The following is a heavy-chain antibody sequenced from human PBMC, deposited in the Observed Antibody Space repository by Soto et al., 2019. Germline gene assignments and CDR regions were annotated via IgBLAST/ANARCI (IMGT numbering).Heavy chain of an antibody. J-gene: IGHJ4*02. CDR1: GYTFTAYN. D-gene: IGHD2-15*01. CDR3: VVAAQPYYFDY. Sequence: ASVKVSCKAFGYTFTAYNIHWLRQAPGQGLEWMGWISAYNGNTNYAQKLQGRVTMTTDTSTSTAYMELRSLRSDDTAVYYCVVAAQPYYFDYWGQGTLVTVSS. V-gene: IGHV1-18*01. CDR2: ISAYNGNT.